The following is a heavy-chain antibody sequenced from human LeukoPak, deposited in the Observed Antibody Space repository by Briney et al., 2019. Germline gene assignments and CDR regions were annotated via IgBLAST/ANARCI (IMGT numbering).Heavy chain of an antibody. J-gene: IGHJ5*02. CDR1: GYTFTSSY. V-gene: IGHV1-69*13. D-gene: IGHD3-10*01. Sequence: SVKVSCKASGYTFTSSYIHWVRQAPGQGLEWMGGIIPIFGTANYAQKFQGRVTITADESTSTAYMELSSLRSEDTAVYYCARAEVRGVIIKFFDPWGQGTLVTVSS. CDR3: ARAEVRGVIIKFFDP. CDR2: IIPIFGTA.